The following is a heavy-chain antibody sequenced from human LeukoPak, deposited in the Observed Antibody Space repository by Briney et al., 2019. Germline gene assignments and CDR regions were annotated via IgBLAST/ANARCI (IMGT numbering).Heavy chain of an antibody. CDR1: GGSISSYY. V-gene: IGHV4-59*12. Sequence: PSETLSLTCTVSGGSISSYYWSWIRQPPGKGLEWIGYIYYSGSTNYNPSLKSRVTISVDTSKNQFSLKLSSVTAADTAVYYCARSGGRLRPFDYWGQGTLVTVSS. D-gene: IGHD5-12*01. CDR2: IYYSGST. CDR3: ARSGGRLRPFDY. J-gene: IGHJ4*02.